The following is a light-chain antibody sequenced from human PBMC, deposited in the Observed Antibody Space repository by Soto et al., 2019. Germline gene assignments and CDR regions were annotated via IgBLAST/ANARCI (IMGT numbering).Light chain of an antibody. CDR3: CSYAGSVYV. J-gene: IGLJ1*01. CDR2: EGS. V-gene: IGLV2-23*01. CDR1: SSDVGSYNL. Sequence: QSVLTQPASVSGSPGQSITISCTGTSSDVGSYNLVSWYQQHPGKAPKLMIYEGSKRPSGVSNRFSGSKSGNTASLTISGLQAEDDAASSCCSYAGSVYVFRTGTNVHV.